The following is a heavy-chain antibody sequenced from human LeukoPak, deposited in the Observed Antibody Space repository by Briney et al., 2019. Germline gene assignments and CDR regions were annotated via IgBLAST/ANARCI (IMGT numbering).Heavy chain of an antibody. CDR2: ISDSGGST. CDR1: GFTFSSYA. V-gene: IGHV3-23*01. J-gene: IGHJ4*02. CDR3: ASSPPTVITVSYFDY. Sequence: TGGSLRLSCAVSGFTFSSYAMSWVRQAPGKGLEWVSAISDSGGSTYYADSVKGRFTISRDNSKNTVYLQMNSLRVEDTAVYYCASSPPTVITVSYFDYWGQGTLVTVSS. D-gene: IGHD4-17*01.